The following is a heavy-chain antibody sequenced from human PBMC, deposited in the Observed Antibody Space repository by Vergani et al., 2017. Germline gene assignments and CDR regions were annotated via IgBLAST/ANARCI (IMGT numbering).Heavy chain of an antibody. V-gene: IGHV4-34*01. CDR2: INHSGST. Sequence: QVQLQQWGAGLLKPSETLSLTCAVYGGSFSGYYWSWIRQPPGKGLEWVGEINHSGSTNYNPSLKSRVTISVDTSKNQFSRKVWSVTAAVTAGYYCASGGFRGYGDTRTGDYYYCYMDVWSKGTTVTVSS. CDR1: GGSFSGYY. J-gene: IGHJ6*03. D-gene: IGHD5-12*01. CDR3: ASGGFRGYGDTRTGDYYYCYMDV.